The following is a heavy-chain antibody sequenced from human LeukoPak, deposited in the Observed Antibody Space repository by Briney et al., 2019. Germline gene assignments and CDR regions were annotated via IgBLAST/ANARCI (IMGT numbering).Heavy chain of an antibody. J-gene: IGHJ4*02. Sequence: ASVKVSCKASGYTFTSYGISWVRQAPGQGLEWMGWISAYNGNTNYAQKLQGRVTMTTDTSTSTAYMELRSLRSDDTAVYYCAGITPYCSSTSCYDLDYWGQGTLVTVSS. CDR2: ISAYNGNT. CDR1: GYTFTSYG. V-gene: IGHV1-18*01. D-gene: IGHD2-2*01. CDR3: AGITPYCSSTSCYDLDY.